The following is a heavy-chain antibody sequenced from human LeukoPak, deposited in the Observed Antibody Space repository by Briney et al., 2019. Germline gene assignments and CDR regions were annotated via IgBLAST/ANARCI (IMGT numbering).Heavy chain of an antibody. CDR3: ARTPGTTFGFSDY. V-gene: IGHV1-2*02. CDR2: INPNSGGT. Sequence: ASVKVSCKASGDTFTDFYMHWVRQAPGQGLEWMGWINPNSGGTNYAQKFQGRVTMTRDTSISTAYMELSRLTADDTAVYYCARTPGTTFGFSDYWGQGTLVTVSS. J-gene: IGHJ4*02. D-gene: IGHD3-16*01. CDR1: GDTFTDFY.